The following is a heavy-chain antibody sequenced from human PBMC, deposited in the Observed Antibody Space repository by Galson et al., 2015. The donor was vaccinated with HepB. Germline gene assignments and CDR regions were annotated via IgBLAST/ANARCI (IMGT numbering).Heavy chain of an antibody. Sequence: SLRLSCAASGFTLRSYGMHWVRQAPGKGLEWVTVISYDGSDKYYADSVEGRFTISRDNSKNTLYLQMNSLRAEDTAVYYCAKAIVHGDYPYYFYGMDVWGQGTTVTVSS. V-gene: IGHV3-30*18. D-gene: IGHD4-17*01. J-gene: IGHJ6*02. CDR2: ISYDGSDK. CDR3: AKAIVHGDYPYYFYGMDV. CDR1: GFTLRSYG.